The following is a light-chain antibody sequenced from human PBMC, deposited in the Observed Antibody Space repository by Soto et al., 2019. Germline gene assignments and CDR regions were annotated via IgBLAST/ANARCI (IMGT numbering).Light chain of an antibody. J-gene: IGLJ7*01. V-gene: IGLV1-44*01. CDR2: SNN. CDR1: SSNIGSNT. Sequence: VLTQPPSASGTPGQRVTISCSGSSSNIGSNTVNWYQQLPGTAPKLLIYSNNQRPSGVPDRFSGSKSGTSASLAISGLQSEDEADYYCAAWDDSLNGHAVFGGGTQLTVL. CDR3: AAWDDSLNGHAV.